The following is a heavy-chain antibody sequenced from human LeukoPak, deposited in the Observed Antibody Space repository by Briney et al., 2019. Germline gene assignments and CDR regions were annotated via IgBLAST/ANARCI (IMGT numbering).Heavy chain of an antibody. J-gene: IGHJ6*03. CDR2: IQYDGSNQ. Sequence: PSETLSLTCAVYGGSFSGYYWSWIRQPPGKGLEWVAYIQYDGSNQQYADSVKGRFSISRDRSKNIPYLQMNSLRAEDTAVYYCAKDRCSNGIGCLYYYMDVWGKGTTVTISS. CDR1: GGSFSGYY. CDR3: AKDRCSNGIGCLYYYMDV. D-gene: IGHD2-8*01. V-gene: IGHV3-30*02.